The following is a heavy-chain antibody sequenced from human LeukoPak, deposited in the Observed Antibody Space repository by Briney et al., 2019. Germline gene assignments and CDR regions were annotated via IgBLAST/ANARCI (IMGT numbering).Heavy chain of an antibody. D-gene: IGHD5-24*01. Sequence: GGSLRLSCAASGFTFSSYWMSWVRQAPGKGLEWVANIKQDGGGKYYVDSVKGRFTISRDNAKNSLHLQMNSLRPEDTAVYYCAGRGDGNLYYFDHWGQGTLVTASS. CDR3: AGRGDGNLYYFDH. CDR2: IKQDGGGK. V-gene: IGHV3-7*04. J-gene: IGHJ4*02. CDR1: GFTFSSYW.